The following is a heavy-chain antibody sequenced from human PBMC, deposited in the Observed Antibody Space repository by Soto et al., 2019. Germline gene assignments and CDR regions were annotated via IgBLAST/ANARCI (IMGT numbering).Heavy chain of an antibody. CDR1: GGPINSRGHY. Sequence: PSETLSLTWTVSGGPINSRGHYWGLIRQPPGKGLEWIGYIYYSGSTNYNPSLKSRVTISVDTSKNQFSLKLSSVTAADTAVYYCAAGRIAARPLGSIFAYRGQGTLVTVSS. CDR3: AAGRIAARPLGSIFAY. CDR2: IYYSGST. V-gene: IGHV4-61*05. D-gene: IGHD6-6*01. J-gene: IGHJ4*02.